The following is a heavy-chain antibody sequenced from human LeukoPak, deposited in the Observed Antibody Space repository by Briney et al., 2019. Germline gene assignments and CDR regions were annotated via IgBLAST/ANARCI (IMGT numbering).Heavy chain of an antibody. CDR2: INHSGGT. V-gene: IGHV4-34*01. J-gene: IGHJ4*02. Sequence: SETLSLTCAVYGGSFSGYYWSWIRQPPGKGLEWIGEINHSGGTNYNPSLKSRVTISVDTSKNQFSLKLSSATAADTAVYYCASRRGYSYGISDYWGQGTLVTVSS. CDR1: GGSFSGYY. CDR3: ASRRGYSYGISDY. D-gene: IGHD5-18*01.